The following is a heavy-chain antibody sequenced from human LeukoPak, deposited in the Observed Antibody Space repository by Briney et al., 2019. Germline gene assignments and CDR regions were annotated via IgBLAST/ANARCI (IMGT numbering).Heavy chain of an antibody. V-gene: IGHV4-34*01. CDR1: GGSFSGYY. CDR3: ARGGYYYDILTDPSGFDP. Sequence: PSETLSLTCAVYGGSFSGYYWSWIRQPPGKGLEWIGENNHSGSTNYNPSLKSRVTISVDTSKNQFSLKLSSVTAADTAVYYCARGGYYYDILTDPSGFDPWGQGTLVTVSS. D-gene: IGHD3-9*01. J-gene: IGHJ5*02. CDR2: NNHSGST.